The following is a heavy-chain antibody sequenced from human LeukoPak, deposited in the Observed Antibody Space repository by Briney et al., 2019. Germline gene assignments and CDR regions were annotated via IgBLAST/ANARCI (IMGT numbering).Heavy chain of an antibody. D-gene: IGHD2-21*01. V-gene: IGHV4-4*02. CDR1: GGSISSSNW. J-gene: IGHJ3*02. Sequence: PSGTLSLTCAVSGGSISSSNWWNWVRQPPGQGLEWIGEIYHSGSTNYNPSLKSRVTISADKSKNQFSLKLTSVTAADTAVYYCASRSYNAFDIWGQGTMVTVSS. CDR2: IYHSGST. CDR3: ASRSYNAFDI.